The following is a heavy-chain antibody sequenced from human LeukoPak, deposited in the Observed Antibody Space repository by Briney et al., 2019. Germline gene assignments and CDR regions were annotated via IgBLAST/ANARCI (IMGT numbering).Heavy chain of an antibody. CDR1: GGSISSYY. D-gene: IGHD6-13*01. CDR3: ARRIAAAQGGAFDI. V-gene: IGHV4-4*08. J-gene: IGHJ3*02. Sequence: SETLSLICTVSGGSISSYYWSWIRQPPGKGLEWIGYIHSSGSTNYNPSLKSRVTISVDTSKNQFSLRLSSVTAADTAVYYCARRIAAAQGGAFDIWGQGTMVTVSS. CDR2: IHSSGST.